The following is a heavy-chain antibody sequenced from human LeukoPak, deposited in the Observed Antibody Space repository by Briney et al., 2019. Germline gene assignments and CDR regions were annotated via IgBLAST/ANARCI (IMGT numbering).Heavy chain of an antibody. Sequence: ASVKVSCKTSGYTFTDFSVHWVRQAPGQGLEWMGIINPTGGSAGFAQKFQGRVTITADKSTSTAYMELSSLRSEDTAVYYCARLFRDGYNGRIDYWGQGTLVTVSS. V-gene: IGHV1-46*01. J-gene: IGHJ4*02. D-gene: IGHD5-24*01. CDR2: INPTGGSA. CDR1: GYTFTDFS. CDR3: ARLFRDGYNGRIDY.